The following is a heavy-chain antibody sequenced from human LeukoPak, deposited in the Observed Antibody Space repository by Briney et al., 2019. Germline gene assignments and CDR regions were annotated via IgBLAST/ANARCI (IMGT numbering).Heavy chain of an antibody. D-gene: IGHD3-3*01. CDR3: ARRDFWSGYGDY. V-gene: IGHV1-46*01. Sequence: ASVKVSCKASGYTFTSYYMHRVRQAPGQGLEWMGIINPSGGSTSYAQKFQDRVTMTRDTSTSTVYMELSSLRSEDTAVYYCARRDFWSGYGDYWGQGTLVTVSS. CDR1: GYTFTSYY. CDR2: INPSGGST. J-gene: IGHJ4*02.